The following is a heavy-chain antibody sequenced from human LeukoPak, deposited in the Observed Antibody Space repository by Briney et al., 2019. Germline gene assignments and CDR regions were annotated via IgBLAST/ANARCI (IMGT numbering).Heavy chain of an antibody. Sequence: GGSLRLSCSASGFTFSSYAMHWVRQAPGKGLEYVSAISSNGGSTYYADSVKGRFTISRDNSKNTLYLQMSSLRAEDTAVYYRVKSWGPGIAAAGTDYWGQGTLVTVSS. D-gene: IGHD6-13*01. V-gene: IGHV3-64D*06. J-gene: IGHJ4*02. CDR3: VKSWGPGIAAAGTDY. CDR1: GFTFSSYA. CDR2: ISSNGGST.